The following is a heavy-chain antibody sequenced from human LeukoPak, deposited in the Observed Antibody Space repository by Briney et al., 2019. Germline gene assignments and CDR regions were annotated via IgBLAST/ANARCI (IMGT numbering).Heavy chain of an antibody. CDR2: IRYDGDNK. CDR3: ARDHSYYYGSGSSDFDY. J-gene: IGHJ4*02. D-gene: IGHD3-10*01. CDR1: GFTFSSYG. Sequence: PGGSLRLSCAASGFTFSSYGMHWVRQAPGKGLEWVAFIRYDGDNKYYADSVKGRFTISRDNSKNTLYLQMNSLRAEDTAVYYCARDHSYYYGSGSSDFDYWGQGTLVTVSS. V-gene: IGHV3-30*02.